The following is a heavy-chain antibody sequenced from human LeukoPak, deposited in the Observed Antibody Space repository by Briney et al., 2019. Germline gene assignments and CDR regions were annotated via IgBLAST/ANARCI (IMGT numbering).Heavy chain of an antibody. J-gene: IGHJ4*02. CDR3: ARDEGSGSYFDY. CDR1: GFTSSSYS. Sequence: GGSLRLSCAASGFTSSSYSMNWVRQAPGKGLEWVSSISSSSSYIYYADSVKGRFIISRDNAKNSLYPQMNSLRAEDTAVYYCARDEGSGSYFDYWGQGTLVTVSS. CDR2: ISSSSSYI. V-gene: IGHV3-21*01. D-gene: IGHD3-10*01.